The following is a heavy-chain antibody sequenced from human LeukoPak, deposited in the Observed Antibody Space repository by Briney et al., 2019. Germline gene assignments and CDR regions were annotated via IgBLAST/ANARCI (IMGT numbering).Heavy chain of an antibody. CDR1: GFTFSSYE. V-gene: IGHV3-48*03. CDR3: ARVGYSSGWSPGRNNWFDP. J-gene: IGHJ5*02. D-gene: IGHD6-19*01. CDR2: ISSSGSTI. Sequence: PGGSLRLSCAASGFTFSSYEMNWVRQAPGKGLEWVSYISSSGSTIYHADSVKGRFTISRDNAKNSLYLQMNSLRAEDTAVYYCARVGYSSGWSPGRNNWFDPWGQGTLVTVSS.